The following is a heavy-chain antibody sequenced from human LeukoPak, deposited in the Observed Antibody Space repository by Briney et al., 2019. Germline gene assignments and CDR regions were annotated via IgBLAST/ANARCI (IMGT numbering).Heavy chain of an antibody. CDR2: IYYSGST. J-gene: IGHJ5*02. CDR3: ARGGSGSYYNGRWFDP. D-gene: IGHD3-10*01. V-gene: IGHV4-59*01. Sequence: SETLSLTCTVSGGSISSYYWSWIRQPPGKGLEWIGYIYYSGSTNYNPSLKSRVTISVDTSKNQFSLKLSSVTAADTAVYYCARGGSGSYYNGRWFDPRGQGTLVTVSS. CDR1: GGSISSYY.